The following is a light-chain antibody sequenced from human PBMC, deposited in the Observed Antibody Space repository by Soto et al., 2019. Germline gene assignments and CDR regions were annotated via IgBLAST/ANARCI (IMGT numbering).Light chain of an antibody. CDR2: EVS. CDR3: SSYSTATKGVL. J-gene: IGLJ2*01. V-gene: IGLV2-14*01. CDR1: SSDVGGYIY. Sequence: QSALTQPASVSGSPGQSITISCTGTSSDVGGYIYVSWFQHHPGKAPKLMIYEVSNRPSGVSNRFSGSRSDNTASLTISGLQPEDEAIYYCSSYSTATKGVLFGGGTKLTVL.